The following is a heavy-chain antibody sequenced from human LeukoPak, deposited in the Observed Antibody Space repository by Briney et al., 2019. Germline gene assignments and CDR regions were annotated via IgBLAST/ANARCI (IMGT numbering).Heavy chain of an antibody. CDR3: ARHAPYDYQESSGFYYFDY. CDR2: IYPGDSDI. D-gene: IGHD3-22*01. J-gene: IGHJ4*02. Sequence: GESLKISCEGSGYSFTNCWLDWVRQRPGKGLEWMGTIYPGDSDIRYSPSFEGQVTISADKSTSTAYLQWRSLKASDTALYYCARHAPYDYQESSGFYYFDYWGQGTLVTVSS. V-gene: IGHV5-51*01. CDR1: GYSFTNCW.